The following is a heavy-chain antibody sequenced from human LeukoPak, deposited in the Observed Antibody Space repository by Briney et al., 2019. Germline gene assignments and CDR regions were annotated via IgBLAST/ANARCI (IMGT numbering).Heavy chain of an antibody. CDR2: IYYSGST. D-gene: IGHD6-19*01. CDR1: GGSISGYY. CDR3: ARHGGWYEDY. Sequence: PSETLSLTCTVSGGSISGYYWSWIRQPPGKGLEWIGYIYYSGSTSYNPSLKSRITISVDTSMKQFSLNLNSVTAADTAVYYCARHGGWYEDYWGQGTLVTVSS. J-gene: IGHJ4*02. V-gene: IGHV4-59*08.